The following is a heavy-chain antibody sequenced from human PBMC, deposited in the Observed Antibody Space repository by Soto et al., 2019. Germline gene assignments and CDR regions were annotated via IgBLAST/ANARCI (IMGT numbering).Heavy chain of an antibody. J-gene: IGHJ4*02. CDR1: GFIFEDYA. Sequence: QPGGSLRLSCAASGFIFEDYAMHWVRQAPGEGLEWVAGLNWNGGGAAYAASAKGRFTISRDNAKKSLYLQMNSLRPEDTALYFCAKDSSSSLLYFDDWGQGTRVTVSS. V-gene: IGHV3-9*01. CDR2: LNWNGGGA. D-gene: IGHD1-26*01. CDR3: AKDSSSSLLYFDD.